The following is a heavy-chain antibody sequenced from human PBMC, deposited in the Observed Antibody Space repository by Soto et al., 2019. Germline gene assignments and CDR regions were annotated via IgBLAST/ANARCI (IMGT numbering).Heavy chain of an antibody. J-gene: IGHJ6*02. D-gene: IGHD3-10*01. V-gene: IGHV3-33*01. CDR3: ARDSRGGKYYYYGMEG. Sequence: GGSLRLSCAASGFTFSSYGMHWVRQAPGKGLEWVAVIWYDGSNKYYADSVKGRFTISRDNSKNTLYLQMNSLRAEDTSVYHCARDSRGGKYYYYGMEGWGRGTRVTVSS. CDR1: GFTFSSYG. CDR2: IWYDGSNK.